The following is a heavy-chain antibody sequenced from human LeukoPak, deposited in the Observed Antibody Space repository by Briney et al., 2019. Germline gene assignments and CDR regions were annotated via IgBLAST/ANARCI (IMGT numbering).Heavy chain of an antibody. J-gene: IGHJ2*01. Sequence: ASVTVSCKASGYTFTSYGISWVRQAPGQGLEWMGWISAYNGNTNYAQKLQGRVTMTTDTSTSTAYMELRSLRSDDTAVYYCAREGYDFWSGYTNPGYFDLWGRGTLVTVSS. V-gene: IGHV1-18*01. CDR1: GYTFTSYG. CDR3: AREGYDFWSGYTNPGYFDL. D-gene: IGHD3-3*01. CDR2: ISAYNGNT.